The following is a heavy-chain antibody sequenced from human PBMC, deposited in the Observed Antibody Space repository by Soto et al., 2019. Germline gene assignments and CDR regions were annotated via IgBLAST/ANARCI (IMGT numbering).Heavy chain of an antibody. CDR1: GGSFSGFY. CDR2: INHSGSS. V-gene: IGHV4-34*01. Sequence: SETLSLTCAVHGGSFSGFYWTWIRQPPGKGLEWIGEINHSGSSNYNPPLRSRVTMSLDTSRNHFSLILSSVTAADTAVYYCARMAGPWYFVLWGRGTLVNVSS. J-gene: IGHJ2*01. CDR3: ARMAGPWYFVL.